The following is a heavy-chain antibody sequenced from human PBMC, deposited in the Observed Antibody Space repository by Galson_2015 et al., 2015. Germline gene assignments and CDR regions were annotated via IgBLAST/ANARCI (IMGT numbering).Heavy chain of an antibody. J-gene: IGHJ6*02. CDR3: ARDCNYDFWSGYYRYYYYYGMDV. Sequence: SLRLSCAASGFTVSSNYMSWVRQAPGKGLEWVSVIYSGGSTYYADSVKGRFTISRDNSKNTLYLQMNSLRAEDTAVYYCARDCNYDFWSGYYRYYYYYGMDVWGQGTTVTVSS. V-gene: IGHV3-53*01. CDR1: GFTVSSNY. CDR2: IYSGGST. D-gene: IGHD3-3*01.